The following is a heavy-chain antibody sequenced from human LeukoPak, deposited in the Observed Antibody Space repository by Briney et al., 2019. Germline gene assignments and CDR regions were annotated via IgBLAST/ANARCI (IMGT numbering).Heavy chain of an antibody. D-gene: IGHD2-15*01. Sequence: GGSLRLSCAASGFTFSSYSMNWVRQAPGKGLEWVSYISSSSSIIYYVDSVKGGITISRDNAKNSLYLQMNSLRAEDTAVYYSARVVEATRPYMDVWGKGTTVTVSS. CDR3: ARVVEATRPYMDV. CDR1: GFTFSSYS. V-gene: IGHV3-48*04. J-gene: IGHJ6*03. CDR2: ISSSSSII.